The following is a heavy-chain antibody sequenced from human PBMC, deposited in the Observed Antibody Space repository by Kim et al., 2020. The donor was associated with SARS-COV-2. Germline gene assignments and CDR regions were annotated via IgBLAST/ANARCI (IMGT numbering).Heavy chain of an antibody. CDR2: NRSGGGT. J-gene: IGHJ4*02. V-gene: IGHV1-46*01. Sequence: NRSGGGTNYAQKFQGIFTMTGDTSTNTVYMELSSLRSDDTAVYYCAKEGGHWGQGTLVTVSS. CDR3: AKEGGH. D-gene: IGHD3-16*01.